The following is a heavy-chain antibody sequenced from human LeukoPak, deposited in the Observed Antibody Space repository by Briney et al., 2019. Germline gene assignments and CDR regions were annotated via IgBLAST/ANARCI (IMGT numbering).Heavy chain of an antibody. V-gene: IGHV3-30*18. J-gene: IGHJ3*02. Sequence: GGSLRLSCAASGFTFSSYGMDWVRQAPGKGLEWVAGISYDGSNKYYADSVKGRFTISRANSKNKMYLQMNSLRAEAPALFSCAKAPPPYCSGGSCFDAFDIWGQGTMVTVSS. CDR3: AKAPPPYCSGGSCFDAFDI. CDR1: GFTFSSYG. D-gene: IGHD2-15*01. CDR2: ISYDGSNK.